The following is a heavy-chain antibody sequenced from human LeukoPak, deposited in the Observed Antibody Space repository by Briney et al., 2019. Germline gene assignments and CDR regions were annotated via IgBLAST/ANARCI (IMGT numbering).Heavy chain of an antibody. V-gene: IGHV4-39*01. CDR3: ARREAAAGPPGWYFDL. Sequence: SETLSLTCTVSGGSISSSSYYWGWIRQPPGKGLEWIGSIYYSGSTYYNPSLKSRVTISVDTSKNQFSLKLSSVTAADTAVYYCARREAAAGPPGWYFDLWGRGTLVTVSS. J-gene: IGHJ2*01. CDR2: IYYSGST. CDR1: GGSISSSSYY. D-gene: IGHD6-13*01.